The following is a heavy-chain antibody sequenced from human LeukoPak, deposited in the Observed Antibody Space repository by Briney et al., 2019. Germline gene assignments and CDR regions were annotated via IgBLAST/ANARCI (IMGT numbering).Heavy chain of an antibody. D-gene: IGHD2-2*01. J-gene: IGHJ1*01. CDR2: IQQHGSET. Sequence: GGSLRLSCEGSGFTFSNYWMSWVRQAPGKGLEWVANIQQHGSETYYGGSVKGRFTISRDNAKNSLYLQMNSLRAEDTAVYYCATYSSSNGREFQYWGQGTLVTVSS. CDR3: ATYSSSNGREFQY. V-gene: IGHV3-7*01. CDR1: GFTFSNYW.